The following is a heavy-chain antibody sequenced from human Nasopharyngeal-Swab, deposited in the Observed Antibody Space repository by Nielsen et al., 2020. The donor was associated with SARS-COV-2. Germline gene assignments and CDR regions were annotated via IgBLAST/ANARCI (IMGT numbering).Heavy chain of an antibody. CDR2: ISAYNGNT. J-gene: IGHJ6*02. CDR3: ARDLGDIVVVPAAMRYYYYYGMDV. V-gene: IGHV1-18*01. Sequence: ASVKVSCKASGYTFTSYGISWVRQAPGQGLERMGWISAYNGNTNYAQKLQGRVTMTTDTSTSTAYMELRSLRSDDTAVYYCARDLGDIVVVPAAMRYYYYYGMDVWGQGTAVTVSS. D-gene: IGHD2-2*01. CDR1: GYTFTSYG.